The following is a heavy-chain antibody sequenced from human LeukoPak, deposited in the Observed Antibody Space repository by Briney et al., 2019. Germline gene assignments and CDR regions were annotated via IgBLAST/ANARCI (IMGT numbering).Heavy chain of an antibody. D-gene: IGHD4-17*01. V-gene: IGHV1-18*01. CDR3: ARSTTVTISDAFDI. CDR2: ISAYNGNT. Sequence: GASVKVSCKASGYTFTSYGISWVRQAPGQGLEWMGWISAYNGNTNYAQKLQGRVTMTTDTSTSTAYMELRSLRSDDTAVYYCARSTTVTISDAFDIWGQGTMVTVSS. CDR1: GYTFTSYG. J-gene: IGHJ3*02.